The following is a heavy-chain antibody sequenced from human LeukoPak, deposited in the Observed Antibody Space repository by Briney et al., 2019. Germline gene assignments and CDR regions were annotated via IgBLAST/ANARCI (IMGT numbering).Heavy chain of an antibody. CDR1: GFTFSSYS. CDR2: ISSSSSYI. CDR3: ARDQYRGTPKRGPNDAFDI. V-gene: IGHV3-21*01. Sequence: GGSLRLSCAASGFTFSSYSMNWVRQAPGKGLEWVSSISSSSSYIYYADSVKGRFTISRDNTKNSLYLQMNSLRAEDTAVYYCARDQYRGTPKRGPNDAFDIWGQGTMVTVSS. J-gene: IGHJ3*02. D-gene: IGHD1-26*01.